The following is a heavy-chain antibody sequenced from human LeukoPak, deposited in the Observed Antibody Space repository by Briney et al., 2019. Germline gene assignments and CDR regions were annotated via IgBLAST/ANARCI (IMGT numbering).Heavy chain of an antibody. V-gene: IGHV3-15*01. CDR2: IKSKTDGGTT. CDR3: TTAPTHYYGDYRGDAFDI. D-gene: IGHD4-17*01. Sequence: GGSLRLSCAASGFTFSNAWMSWVRQAPGKGPEWVGRIKSKTDGGTTDYAAPVKGRFTISRDDSKHTLYLQMNSLKTEDTAVYYCTTAPTHYYGDYRGDAFDIWGQGTMVTVSS. J-gene: IGHJ3*02. CDR1: GFTFSNAW.